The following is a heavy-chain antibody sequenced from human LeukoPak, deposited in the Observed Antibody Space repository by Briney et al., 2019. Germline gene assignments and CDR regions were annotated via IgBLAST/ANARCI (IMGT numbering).Heavy chain of an antibody. J-gene: IGHJ4*02. CDR2: INPSGGST. CDR3: ARDPGLSRRLDY. Sequence: GGSLRLSCAASGLTFTSYYMHWVRQAPGQGLEWMGIINPSGGSTSYAQKFQGRVTMTRDTSTSTVYMELSSLRSEDTAVYYCARDPGLSRRLDYWGQGTLVTVSS. CDR1: GLTFTSYY. D-gene: IGHD3-16*01. V-gene: IGHV1-46*01.